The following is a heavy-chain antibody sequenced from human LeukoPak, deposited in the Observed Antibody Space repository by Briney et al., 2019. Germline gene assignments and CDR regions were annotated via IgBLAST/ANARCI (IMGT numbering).Heavy chain of an antibody. V-gene: IGHV1-46*01. J-gene: IGHJ4*02. CDR2: INPNGGST. CDR1: GYTFTSYY. Sequence: ASVKVSCKASGYTFTSYYMHWVRQAPGQGLEWMAIINPNGGSTSYAQKFQGRVTMTRDTSTSTVYMELSGLRSEDTAVYYCAAREMAVSYYFDYWGQGTLVTVSS. D-gene: IGHD5-24*01. CDR3: AAREMAVSYYFDY.